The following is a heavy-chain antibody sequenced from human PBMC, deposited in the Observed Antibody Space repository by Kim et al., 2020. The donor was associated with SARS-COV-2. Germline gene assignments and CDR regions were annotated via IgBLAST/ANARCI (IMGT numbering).Heavy chain of an antibody. Sequence: SETLSLTCTVSGGSISSGSYYWSWIRQPAGKGLEWIGRIYTSGSTNYNPSLKSRVTISVDTSKNQFSLKLSSVTAADTAVYYCARFGRYFDWFLGAFDIWGQGTMVTVSS. J-gene: IGHJ3*02. V-gene: IGHV4-61*02. CDR2: IYTSGST. CDR3: ARFGRYFDWFLGAFDI. D-gene: IGHD3-9*01. CDR1: GGSISSGSYY.